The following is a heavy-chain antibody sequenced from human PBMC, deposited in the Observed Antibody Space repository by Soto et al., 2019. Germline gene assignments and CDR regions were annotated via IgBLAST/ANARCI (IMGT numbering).Heavy chain of an antibody. V-gene: IGHV1-46*01. J-gene: IGHJ5*02. CDR2: INPSGGST. D-gene: IGHD3-22*01. Sequence: GASVKVSCKASGYTFTRYYIHWVRQAPGQGLEWMGVINPSGGSTTYAQKFQGRVTMTRDTSTSTVYMDLSSLRSEDTAVYYCARSLVVKSWFDPWGQGTLVTVSS. CDR3: ARSLVVKSWFDP. CDR1: GYTFTRYY.